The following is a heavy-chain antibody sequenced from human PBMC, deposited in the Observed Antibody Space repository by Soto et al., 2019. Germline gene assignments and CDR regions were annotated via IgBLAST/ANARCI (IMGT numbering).Heavy chain of an antibody. CDR3: AKQINSNPALYYYGMDV. Sequence: GGSLRLSCAASGFTFSSYGMHWVRQAPGKGLEWVAVISYDGSNKYYADSVKGRFTISRDNSKNTLYLQMNSLRAEDTAVYYCAKQINSNPALYYYGMDVWGQGTTVTVSS. CDR1: GFTFSSYG. D-gene: IGHD5-18*01. J-gene: IGHJ6*02. V-gene: IGHV3-30*18. CDR2: ISYDGSNK.